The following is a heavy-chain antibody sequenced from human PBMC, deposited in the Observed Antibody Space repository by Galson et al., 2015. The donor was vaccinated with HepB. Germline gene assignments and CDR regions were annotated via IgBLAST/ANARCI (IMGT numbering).Heavy chain of an antibody. CDR3: ARALPGGQAAGMGYYMGV. J-gene: IGHJ6*03. Sequence: SVKVSCKASGGTFSSYAISWVRQAPGQGLEWMGRIIPILGIANYAQKFQGRVTITADKSTSTAYMELSSLRSEDTAVYYCARALPGGQAAGMGYYMGVWGKGTTVTVSS. V-gene: IGHV1-69*04. CDR1: GGTFSSYA. D-gene: IGHD6-13*01. CDR2: IIPILGIA.